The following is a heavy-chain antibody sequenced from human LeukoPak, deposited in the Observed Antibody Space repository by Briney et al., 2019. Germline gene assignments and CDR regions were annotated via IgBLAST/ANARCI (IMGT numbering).Heavy chain of an antibody. D-gene: IGHD3-9*01. Sequence: ASVKVSCKASGYTFTGYYMHRVRQAPGQGLEWMRWINPNSGGTNYAQKFQGRVTMTRDTSISTAYMELSRLRSDDTAVYYCARDRRAGYYFFDYWGQGTLVTVSS. CDR1: GYTFTGYY. J-gene: IGHJ4*02. V-gene: IGHV1-2*02. CDR3: ARDRRAGYYFFDY. CDR2: INPNSGGT.